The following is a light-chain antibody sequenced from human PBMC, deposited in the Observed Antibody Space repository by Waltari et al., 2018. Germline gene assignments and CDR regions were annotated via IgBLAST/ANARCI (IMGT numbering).Light chain of an antibody. J-gene: IGKJ1*01. Sequence: AIKLTQSPPSLSASVGDRVTITCRASQDIGNDLGWYQQKPGKAPKLLIYGTSSLESGVPSRFSGSRSGTDFTLTISSLQPEDFATYYCLQDSSYPRTFGQGTKVEIK. CDR1: QDIGND. CDR2: GTS. CDR3: LQDSSYPRT. V-gene: IGKV1-6*01.